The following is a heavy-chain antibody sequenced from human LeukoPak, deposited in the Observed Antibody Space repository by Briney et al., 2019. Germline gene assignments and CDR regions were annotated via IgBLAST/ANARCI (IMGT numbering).Heavy chain of an antibody. J-gene: IGHJ4*02. V-gene: IGHV3-48*04. CDR2: ISSTGGTI. D-gene: IGHD1-7*01. CDR3: ARMNYVSTGWGAPFDN. Sequence: PGGSLRLSCVGSGFTFSNYLMNWVRQAPGKGLEWVSFISSTGGTIYYADAVKGRFTISRDNAKNILFLQMNSLRAEDTAVYYCARMNYVSTGWGAPFDNWGQGTLVTVSS. CDR1: GFTFSNYL.